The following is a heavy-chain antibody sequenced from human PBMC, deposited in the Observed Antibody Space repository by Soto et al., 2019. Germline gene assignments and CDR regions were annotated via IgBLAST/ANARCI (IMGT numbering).Heavy chain of an antibody. J-gene: IGHJ3*02. CDR3: ARAHGSGWGAFDI. CDR1: GGSISSGGYS. V-gene: IGHV4-30-2*01. CDR2: IYHSGST. Sequence: QLQLQESGSGLVKPSQTLSLTCAVSGGSISSGGYSWSWIRQPPGKGLEWIGYIYHSGSTYYNPPLNSRVTISVDRSKTQFSLKLSSVAAADTAVYYCARAHGSGWGAFDIWGQGTMVTVSS. D-gene: IGHD3-10*01.